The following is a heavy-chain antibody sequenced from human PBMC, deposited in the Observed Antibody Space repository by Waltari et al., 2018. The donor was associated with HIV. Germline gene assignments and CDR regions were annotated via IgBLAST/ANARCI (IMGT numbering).Heavy chain of an antibody. V-gene: IGHV4-61*02. D-gene: IGHD1-26*01. CDR2: IYDTGST. CDR1: GASITSHKYY. Sequence: QVHLQESGPGLVKPSQTLSLTCTVSGASITSHKYYWTWLRQPAGKGLEWIGRIYDTGSTNYDSPLKSRGTVSIGTSQNAFSLKLFSVTAADTAIDYCAATRAEWGATGGWDIWGQGTAVTVSS. CDR3: AATRAEWGATGGWDI. J-gene: IGHJ4*02.